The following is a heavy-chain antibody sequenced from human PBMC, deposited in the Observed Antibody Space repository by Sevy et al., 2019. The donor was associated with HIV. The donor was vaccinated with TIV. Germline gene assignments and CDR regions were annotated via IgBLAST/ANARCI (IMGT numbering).Heavy chain of an antibody. Sequence: GGSLRLSCAASGFTFDDYTMHWVRQAPGKGLEWVSLISWDGGSTYYANSVKGRFTISRDNSKNSLYLQMNSLRTEDTALYYCAKDSSSWYGVFYFDYWGQGTLVTVSS. CDR3: AKDSSSWYGVFYFDY. J-gene: IGHJ4*02. D-gene: IGHD6-13*01. CDR1: GFTFDDYT. CDR2: ISWDGGST. V-gene: IGHV3-43*01.